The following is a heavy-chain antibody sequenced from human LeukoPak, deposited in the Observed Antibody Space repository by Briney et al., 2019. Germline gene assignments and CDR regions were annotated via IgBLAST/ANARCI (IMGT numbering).Heavy chain of an antibody. D-gene: IGHD4-23*01. CDR1: GYTFTGYY. J-gene: IGHJ6*04. V-gene: IGHV1-2*02. Sequence: ASVKVSCKASGYTFTGYYIHWVRQAPGQRLEWMGWINPNGGGTNYAQKFQGRVTMTRDTSISTAYVELSSLRSDDTAVYYCARDKILDGNQLLKPMDVWGKGTTVTVSS. CDR3: ARDKILDGNQLLKPMDV. CDR2: INPNGGGT.